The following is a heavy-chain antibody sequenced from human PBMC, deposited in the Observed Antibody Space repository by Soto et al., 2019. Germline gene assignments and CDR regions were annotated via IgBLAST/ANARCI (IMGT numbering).Heavy chain of an antibody. V-gene: IGHV3-23*01. CDR2: VRGDGTST. CDR1: GFTFSSYA. J-gene: IGHJ4*02. Sequence: GGSLRLSCAASGFTFSSYAMSWVRQAPGKGLEWVSVVRGDGTSTYYADSVKGRFTISRDNSKNTLYLQMNSLRVEDTAVYFCAKPPFTSAWSTFDYWGQGTLVTVSS. D-gene: IGHD2-2*01. CDR3: AKPPFTSAWSTFDY.